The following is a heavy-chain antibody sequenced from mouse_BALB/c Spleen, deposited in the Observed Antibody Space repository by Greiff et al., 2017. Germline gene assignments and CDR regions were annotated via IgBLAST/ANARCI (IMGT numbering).Heavy chain of an antibody. CDR2: ISSGGSYT. D-gene: IGHD2-14*01. Sequence: EVKLMESGGGLVKPGGSLKLSCAASGFTFSSYAMSWVRQTPEKRLEWVATISSGGSYTYYPDSVKGRFTISRDNAKNTLYLQMSSLRSEDTAMYYCERKSYRYDEDYWGQGTTLTVSS. CDR1: GFTFSSYA. V-gene: IGHV5-9-3*01. J-gene: IGHJ2*01. CDR3: ERKSYRYDEDY.